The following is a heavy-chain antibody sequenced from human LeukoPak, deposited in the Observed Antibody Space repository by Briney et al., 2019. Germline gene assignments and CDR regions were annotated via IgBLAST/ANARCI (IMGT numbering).Heavy chain of an antibody. D-gene: IGHD3-22*01. CDR3: ARDLRLSSGYSDY. Sequence: GGSLRLSCAASGFTFSSYAMSWVRQAPGKGLEWVAVISYDGSNKYYADSVKGRFTISRDNSKNTLYLQMNSLRAEDTAVYYCARDLRLSSGYSDYWGQGTLVTVSS. J-gene: IGHJ4*02. CDR2: ISYDGSNK. CDR1: GFTFSSYA. V-gene: IGHV3-30*01.